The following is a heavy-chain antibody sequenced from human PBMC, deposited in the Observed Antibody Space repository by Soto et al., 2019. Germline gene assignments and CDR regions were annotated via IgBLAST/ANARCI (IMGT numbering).Heavy chain of an antibody. V-gene: IGHV4-34*01. D-gene: IGHD3-10*01. Sequence: PSETLSLTCAVYGGSFSGYYWSWIRQPPGKGLEWIGEINHSGSTSYNPSLKSRVTISVDRSKNQFSLQLTSVTVADTAVYYCATSYGNASYTYWGQGTQVTVSS. J-gene: IGHJ4*02. CDR1: GGSFSGYY. CDR2: INHSGST. CDR3: ATSYGNASYTY.